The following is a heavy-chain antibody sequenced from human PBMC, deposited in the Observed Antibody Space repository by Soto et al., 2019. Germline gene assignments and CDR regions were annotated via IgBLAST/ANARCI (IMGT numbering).Heavy chain of an antibody. Sequence: EVQLVESGGGLVQPGGSLRLSCAASGFTFSPFWMHWVRQVPGKGPVWVSRINSDGHSTSYADSVKGRFTISRDNAKNTLYLQMNSLRAEDTAVYDCARGSNHFDYWGQGTLVPFSS. CDR2: INSDGHST. CDR1: GFTFSPFW. CDR3: ARGSNHFDY. D-gene: IGHD4-4*01. V-gene: IGHV3-74*01. J-gene: IGHJ4*02.